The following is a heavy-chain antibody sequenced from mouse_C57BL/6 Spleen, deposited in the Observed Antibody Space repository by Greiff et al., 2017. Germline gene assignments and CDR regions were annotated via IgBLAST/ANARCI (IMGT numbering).Heavy chain of an antibody. Sequence: QVQLQQSGPELVKPGASVKLSCKASGYTFTSYDINWVKQRPGQGLEWIGWIYPGDGSTKYNEKFKGKATLTVDTSSSTAYMELRSLTSEDSAVYYCARRREAWFAYWGQGTLVTVSA. CDR2: IYPGDGST. V-gene: IGHV1-85*01. CDR3: ARRREAWFAY. CDR1: GYTFTSYD. J-gene: IGHJ3*01.